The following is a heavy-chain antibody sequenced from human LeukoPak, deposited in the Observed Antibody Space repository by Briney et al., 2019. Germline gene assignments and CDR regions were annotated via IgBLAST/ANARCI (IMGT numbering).Heavy chain of an antibody. CDR1: GFTFSSYE. J-gene: IGHJ4*02. CDR3: ERDMMIRFGGVIEDGDYFDY. Sequence: PGGSLRLSCAASGFTFSSYEMNWVRQAPGKGLEWVSYISSSGSTIYYADSVKGRFTISRDNAKNSLYVQINSLRAEDTAVYSCERDMMIRFGGVIEDGDYFDYWGKGTLVTVSS. V-gene: IGHV3-48*03. CDR2: ISSSGSTI. D-gene: IGHD3-16*02.